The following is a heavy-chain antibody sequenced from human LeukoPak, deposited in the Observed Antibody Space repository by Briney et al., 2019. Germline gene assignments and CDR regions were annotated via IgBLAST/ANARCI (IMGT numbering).Heavy chain of an antibody. V-gene: IGHV1-8*01. CDR1: GYTFTSYD. CDR3: ATNILTGYYDFDY. D-gene: IGHD3-9*01. J-gene: IGHJ4*02. CDR2: MNPNSGNT. Sequence: ASVKVSCKASGYTFTSYDINWVRRATGQGLEWMGWMNPNSGNTGYAQKFQGRVTMTRNTSISTAYMELSSLRSEDTAVYYCATNILTGYYDFDYWGQGTLVTVSS.